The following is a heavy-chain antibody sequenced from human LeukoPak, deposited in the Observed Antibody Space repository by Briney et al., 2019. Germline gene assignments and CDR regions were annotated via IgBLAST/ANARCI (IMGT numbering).Heavy chain of an antibody. Sequence: PSETLSLTCTVSGGSLSSGAYYWSWIRQPAGKGLEWIGHIYTSGNTNYNPSLKSRVTISVDTSKNQFSLKLSSVTAADTAVYYCARDRRSTSCRSYPCGDAFDIWGQGTMVTVSS. CDR3: ARDRRSTSCRSYPCGDAFDI. CDR2: IYTSGNT. J-gene: IGHJ3*02. D-gene: IGHD2-2*01. CDR1: GGSLSSGAYY. V-gene: IGHV4-61*10.